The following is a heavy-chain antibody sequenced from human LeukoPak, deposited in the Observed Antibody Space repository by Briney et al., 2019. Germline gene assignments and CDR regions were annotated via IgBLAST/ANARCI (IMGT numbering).Heavy chain of an antibody. V-gene: IGHV4-59*08. Sequence: TSETLSLTCTVSGGSISGYYWSWIRQPPGKGLEWIGYIYYSGSTNYNPPLKSRVTISVDTSKNQFSLNLSSVTAADTAVYYCARGGWLQLPRDWGQGTLVTVSS. D-gene: IGHD5-24*01. J-gene: IGHJ4*02. CDR3: ARGGWLQLPRD. CDR2: IYYSGST. CDR1: GGSISGYY.